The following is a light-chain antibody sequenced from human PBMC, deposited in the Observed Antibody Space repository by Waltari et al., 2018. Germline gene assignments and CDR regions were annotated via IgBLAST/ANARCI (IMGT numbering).Light chain of an antibody. V-gene: IGKV2-28*01. CDR2: LTS. CDR1: QSVLDGNGHNF. Sequence: IVLTQSPRSLPVTPGETASISCRSSQSVLDGNGHNFLHWYVQKPGQSPQLLIYLTSGRASGGPDRFRGGGSGTGFTLDISRVEAEYVGFYYCMQAQELPFTFGHGTQLEIK. CDR3: MQAQELPFT. J-gene: IGKJ2*01.